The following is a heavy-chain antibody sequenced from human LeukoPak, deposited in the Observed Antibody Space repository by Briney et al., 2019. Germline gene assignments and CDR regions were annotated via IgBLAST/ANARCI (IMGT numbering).Heavy chain of an antibody. CDR1: GFTFSSYG. CDR3: AKSRSYTVRDAFEI. CDR2: IRYDGSNK. J-gene: IGHJ3*02. D-gene: IGHD3-10*01. Sequence: GGSLRLSCAASGFTFSSYGMHWVRQAPGKGLEWVTFIRYDGSNKYYADSVKGRFTISRDDSKNTLYLQMNSLRAEDTAVYYCAKSRSYTVRDAFEIWGQGTKVTVSS. V-gene: IGHV3-30*02.